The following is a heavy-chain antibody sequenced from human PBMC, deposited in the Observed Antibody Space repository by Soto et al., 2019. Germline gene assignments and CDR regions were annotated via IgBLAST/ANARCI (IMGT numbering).Heavy chain of an antibody. D-gene: IGHD3-10*01. CDR1: GGSFSADS. Sequence: QVQLVQSGAEVKKPGSSVKVSCKTSGGSFSADSINWVRQAPGHGLEWMGGIIPMCGLANYAQKFQGRVTITANKLTNTANIEQNSLTSEDTTIYYCTSVGSSSDNYYSSFTRLVLWGKGTAITVSS. J-gene: IGHJ6*04. V-gene: IGHV1-69*17. CDR3: TSVGSSSDNYYSSFTRLVL. CDR2: IIPMCGLA.